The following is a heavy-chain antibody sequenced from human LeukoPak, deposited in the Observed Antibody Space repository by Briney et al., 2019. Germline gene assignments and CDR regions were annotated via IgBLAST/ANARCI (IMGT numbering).Heavy chain of an antibody. Sequence: GGSLRLSCAASGFTFSSYAINWVRQAPGKGLVWVSRIISDGSSTSYADSVKGRFTISRDNAKKTLHLQMNSLRAEDTAVYYCARGVNGDSRFDPWGQGTLVTVSS. D-gene: IGHD4-17*01. CDR3: ARGVNGDSRFDP. V-gene: IGHV3-74*01. CDR1: GFTFSSYA. CDR2: IISDGSST. J-gene: IGHJ5*02.